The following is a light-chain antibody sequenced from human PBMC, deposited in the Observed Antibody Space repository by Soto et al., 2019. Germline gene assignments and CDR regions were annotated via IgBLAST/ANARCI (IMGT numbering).Light chain of an antibody. Sequence: EIVLTQSPGTLSLSPGERATLSCRASQSFNSIYLAWYQQKPGQAPRLLIYGASSRATGIPDRFSGSGSGTDFTLTISRLEPEDVAVYYCQQYYSTPLTFGGGTKVEIK. J-gene: IGKJ4*01. V-gene: IGKV3-20*01. CDR3: QQYYSTPLT. CDR1: QSFNSIY. CDR2: GAS.